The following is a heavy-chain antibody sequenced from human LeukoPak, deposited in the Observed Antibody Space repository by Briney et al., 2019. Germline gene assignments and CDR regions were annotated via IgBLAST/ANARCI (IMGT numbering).Heavy chain of an antibody. D-gene: IGHD3-3*01. V-gene: IGHV3-15*01. J-gene: IGHJ4*02. CDR1: GFTFSNAW. Sequence: PGGSLRLSCAASGFTFSNAWMSWVRQAPGKGLEWVGRIKSKTDGGTTDYAAPVKGRFTISRDDSKNTLYLQTNSLKTEDTAVYYCTTRNYDFWSGPDYWGQGTLVTVSS. CDR2: IKSKTDGGTT. CDR3: TTRNYDFWSGPDY.